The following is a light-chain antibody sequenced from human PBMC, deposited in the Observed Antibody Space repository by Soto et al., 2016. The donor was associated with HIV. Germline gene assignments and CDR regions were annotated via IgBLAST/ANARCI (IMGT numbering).Light chain of an antibody. CDR2: GNN. V-gene: IGLV3-19*01. CDR1: SLRTYY. CDR3: SSRDITSRYVT. J-gene: IGLJ2*01. Sequence: SSELTQDPVVSVALGQTVMITCQGDSLRTYYASWYQQKPGQAPVLVMYGNNKRPSGIPARFSGSSSGNPASLTITGTQAEDEAGYYCSSRDITSRYVTFGGGTKLTVL.